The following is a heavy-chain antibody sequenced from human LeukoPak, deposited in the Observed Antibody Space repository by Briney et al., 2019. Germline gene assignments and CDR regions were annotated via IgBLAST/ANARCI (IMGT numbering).Heavy chain of an antibody. V-gene: IGHV4-59*08. Sequence: PSETLSLTCTVSGGSISSYYWSWIRQPPGKGLEWIGYIYYSGSTNYNPSLKSRVTISVDTSKNQFSLKLSSVTAADTAVYYCARGSGSYPTGYYYYYMDVWGKGTTVTISS. CDR2: IYYSGST. CDR3: ARGSGSYPTGYYYYYMDV. D-gene: IGHD1-26*01. CDR1: GGSISSYY. J-gene: IGHJ6*03.